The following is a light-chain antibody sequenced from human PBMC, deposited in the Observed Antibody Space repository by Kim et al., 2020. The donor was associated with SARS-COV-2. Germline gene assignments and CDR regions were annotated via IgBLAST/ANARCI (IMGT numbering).Light chain of an antibody. V-gene: IGKV1-5*03. J-gene: IGKJ2*01. CDR3: QQSHNYPYT. Sequence: DIQMTQSPSTLSASVGDRVTITCRASQSIINWLAWYQQKPGKAPKLLIYEASNLESGVPSRFSGSGSGTEFTLTISSLQPDDFAAYYCQQSHNYPYTFGKGTKLEI. CDR2: EAS. CDR1: QSIINW.